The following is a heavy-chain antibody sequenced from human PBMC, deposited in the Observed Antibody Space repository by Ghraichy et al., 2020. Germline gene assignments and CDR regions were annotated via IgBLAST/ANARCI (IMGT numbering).Heavy chain of an antibody. Sequence: GGSLRLSCAASGFTFSSYWMSWVRQAPGKGLEWVANIKQDGSEKYYVDSVKGRFTISRDNAKNSLYLQMNSLRAEDTAVYYCAHAMGGAYDAFDIWGQGTMVTVSS. J-gene: IGHJ3*02. CDR1: GFTFSSYW. CDR2: IKQDGSEK. CDR3: AHAMGGAYDAFDI. D-gene: IGHD3-16*01. V-gene: IGHV3-7*01.